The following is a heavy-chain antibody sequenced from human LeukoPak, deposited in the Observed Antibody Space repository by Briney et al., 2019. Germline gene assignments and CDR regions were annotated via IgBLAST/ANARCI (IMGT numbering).Heavy chain of an antibody. V-gene: IGHV1-69*13. J-gene: IGHJ5*02. CDR1: GGTFSSYA. D-gene: IGHD5-18*01. CDR2: IIPIFGTA. CDR3: AGYSYGYGWFDP. Sequence: ASVKVSCKASGGTFSSYAISWVRQAPGQGLEWMGGIIPIFGTANYAQKFQGRVTITADESTSTAYMELSSLRSEDTAVYYCAGYSYGYGWFDPWAREPWSPSPQ.